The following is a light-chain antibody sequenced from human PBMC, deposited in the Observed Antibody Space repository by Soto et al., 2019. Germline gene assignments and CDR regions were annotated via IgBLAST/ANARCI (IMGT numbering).Light chain of an antibody. J-gene: IGLJ2*01. CDR1: SSDVGGYNY. Sequence: SLLTQPASVSVSPGQSITISFTGTSSDVGGYNYVSWYQQHPGKAPKLMIYDVSNRPSGVSNRFSGSKSGNTASLTISGLQAEDEADYYCSSYTSSSTPVVFGGGTKVTVL. V-gene: IGLV2-14*01. CDR3: SSYTSSSTPVV. CDR2: DVS.